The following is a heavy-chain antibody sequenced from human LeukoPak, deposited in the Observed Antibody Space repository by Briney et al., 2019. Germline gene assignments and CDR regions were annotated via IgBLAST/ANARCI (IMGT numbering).Heavy chain of an antibody. V-gene: IGHV3-48*04. D-gene: IGHD2-15*01. CDR1: GFTFSSYG. CDR3: ARDMVVAATFDY. Sequence: GGSLRLSCAASGFTFSSYGMHWVRQAPGKGLEWVSYISSSGSTIYYADSVKGRFTISRDNAKNSLYLQMNSLRAEDTAVYYCARDMVVAATFDYWGQGTLVTVSS. CDR2: ISSSGSTI. J-gene: IGHJ4*02.